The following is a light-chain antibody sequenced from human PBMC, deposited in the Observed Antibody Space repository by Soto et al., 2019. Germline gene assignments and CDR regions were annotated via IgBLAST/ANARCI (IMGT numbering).Light chain of an antibody. J-gene: IGKJ1*01. CDR2: GAS. CDR3: HQYGSSPQT. Sequence: EMVLTQSPGTLSLSPGDRATLFCRASQSVSSTHLAWYHQKPGQAPRLLIYGASTRASGIPDRFSGSGSGTDFTLTISRLETEDFAVYYCHQYGSSPQTFGQGTKVDIK. V-gene: IGKV3-20*01. CDR1: QSVSSTH.